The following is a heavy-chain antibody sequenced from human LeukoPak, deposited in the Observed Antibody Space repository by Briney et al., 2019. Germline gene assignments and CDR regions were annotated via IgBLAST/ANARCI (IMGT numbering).Heavy chain of an antibody. Sequence: PSETLSLTCAIYGGSFSGYYWSWIRHPPGKGLEWIGEINHSGSTNYNPSLKSRVTISVDTSKNQFSLKLSSVTAADTAVYYCASDGIGPWGQGTLVTVSS. J-gene: IGHJ5*02. CDR1: GGSFSGYY. V-gene: IGHV4-34*01. CDR2: INHSGST. CDR3: ASDGIGP. D-gene: IGHD1-26*01.